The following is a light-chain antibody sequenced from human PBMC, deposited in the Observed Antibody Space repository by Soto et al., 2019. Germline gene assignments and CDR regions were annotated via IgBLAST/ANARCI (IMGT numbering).Light chain of an antibody. CDR1: QSISTY. CDR3: QQSYMAPWP. Sequence: DIQMTQSPSSLAASVGARVTITCRASQSISTYLNWYQQKPGKAPKVLIFDASRLQSGVASRFSGSGSGTDFTLTISSLQPEDSATYYCQQSYMAPWPFGQGTKVQV. V-gene: IGKV1-39*01. J-gene: IGKJ1*01. CDR2: DAS.